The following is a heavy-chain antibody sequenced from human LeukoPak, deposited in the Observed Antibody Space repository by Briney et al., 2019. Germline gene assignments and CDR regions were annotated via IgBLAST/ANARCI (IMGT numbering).Heavy chain of an antibody. CDR3: ARYSSSSQFDY. CDR1: GGSISSGDYY. CDR2: IYYSGST. V-gene: IGHV4-30-4*08. D-gene: IGHD6-6*01. Sequence: PSETLSLTCTVSGGSISSGDYYWSWIRQPPGKGLEWIGYIYYSGSTYYNPSLKSRVTMSVDTSKNQFSLKLDSVTAADTAVYYCARYSSSSQFDYWGQGTLVTVSS. J-gene: IGHJ4*02.